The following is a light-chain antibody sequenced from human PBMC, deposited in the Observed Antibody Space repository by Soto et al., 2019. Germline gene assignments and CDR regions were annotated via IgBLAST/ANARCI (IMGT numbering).Light chain of an antibody. V-gene: IGKV3-20*01. CDR3: QRYGSSPLIT. CDR1: QSVSSSS. CDR2: GTS. Sequence: ETVLTQSPATLSVSPRARVTLSSRACQSVSSSSLAWYQQRPGQAPRLLIYGTSSRATGIPDRFSGSGSGTDFTLTISRLEPEDFAVYFCQRYGSSPLITFGQGTRLEIK. J-gene: IGKJ5*01.